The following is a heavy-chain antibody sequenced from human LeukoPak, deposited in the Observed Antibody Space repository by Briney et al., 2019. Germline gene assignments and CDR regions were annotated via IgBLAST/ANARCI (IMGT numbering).Heavy chain of an antibody. J-gene: IGHJ4*02. CDR2: IDRSGST. Sequence: PSETLSLTRAVYGGSFSGYSWTWIRQPPGKGLEWIGEIDRSGSTNYNPSLKSRLTISVDTSKNQFSLKLNSVTAADTAVYYCARGSAAGLAYWGQGTLVTVSS. CDR3: ARGSAAGLAY. V-gene: IGHV4-34*01. D-gene: IGHD6-13*01. CDR1: GGSFSGYS.